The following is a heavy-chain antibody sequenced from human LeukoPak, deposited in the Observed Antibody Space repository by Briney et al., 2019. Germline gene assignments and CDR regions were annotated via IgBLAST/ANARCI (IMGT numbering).Heavy chain of an antibody. CDR1: GFTFSSYA. J-gene: IGHJ4*02. D-gene: IGHD3-22*01. V-gene: IGHV3-23*01. Sequence: QPGGPLSLSCAASGFTFSSYARCWVRQAPGGGLEWVSAISGSGGSTYYADSVKGRFTISRDNSKNTLYLQMNSLRAEDTAVYYCAKDEMYYYDSSGYYGFDYWGQGTLVTVSS. CDR2: ISGSGGST. CDR3: AKDEMYYYDSSGYYGFDY.